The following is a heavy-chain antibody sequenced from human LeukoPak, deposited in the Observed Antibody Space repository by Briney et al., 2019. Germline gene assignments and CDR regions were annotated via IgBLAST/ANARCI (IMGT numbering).Heavy chain of an antibody. V-gene: IGHV3-48*01. Sequence: GGSLRLSCAASGFTFSSYSMNWVRQAPGKGLEWVSYISSSSSRNTIYYADSVKGRFTISRDNAKTSLYLQMNSLRAEDTAVYYCARGGIAVAVLISYWGQGTLVTVSS. CDR1: GFTFSSYS. D-gene: IGHD6-19*01. J-gene: IGHJ4*02. CDR3: ARGGIAVAVLISY. CDR2: ISSSSSRNTI.